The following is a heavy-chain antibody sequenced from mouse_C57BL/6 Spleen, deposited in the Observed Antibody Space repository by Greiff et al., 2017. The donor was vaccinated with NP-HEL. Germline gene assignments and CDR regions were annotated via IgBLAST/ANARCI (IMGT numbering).Heavy chain of an antibody. CDR2: IYPGSGNT. J-gene: IGHJ2*01. Sequence: QVQLKESGAELVRPGASVKLSCKASGYTFTDYYINWVKQRPGQGLEWIARIYPGSGNTYYNEKFKGKATLTAEKSSSTAYMQLSSLTSEDSAVYFWARGGYYYGSSPYFDYWGQGTTLTVSS. CDR1: GYTFTDYY. D-gene: IGHD1-1*01. CDR3: ARGGYYYGSSPYFDY. V-gene: IGHV1-76*01.